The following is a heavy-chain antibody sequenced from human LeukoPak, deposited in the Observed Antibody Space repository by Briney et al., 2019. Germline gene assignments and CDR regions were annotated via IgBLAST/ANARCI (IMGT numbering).Heavy chain of an antibody. D-gene: IGHD5-18*01. CDR2: IYYSGST. CDR3: ARRSGYCYGGYYYYYMDV. V-gene: IGHV4-39*01. CDR1: GGSISSSSYY. Sequence: PSETLSLTCTVSGGSISSSSYYWGWIRQPPGKGLEWIGSIYYSGSTYYNPSLKSRVTISVDTSKNQFSLKLSSVTAADTAVYYCARRSGYCYGGYYYYYMDVWGKGTTVTVSS. J-gene: IGHJ6*03.